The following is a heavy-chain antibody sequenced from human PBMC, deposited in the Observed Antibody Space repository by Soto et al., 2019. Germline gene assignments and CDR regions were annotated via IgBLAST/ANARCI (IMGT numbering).Heavy chain of an antibody. CDR3: AIARGSGSYSSRYYYGMDV. V-gene: IGHV4-34*01. J-gene: IGHJ6*02. Sequence: SETLSLTCAVYGGSFSGYYWSWIRQPPGKGLEWNGEINHSGSTNYNPSIKSRVTKSVDTSKNQFSLKMSSVTAADTAVYYCAIARGSGSYSSRYYYGMDVWGQGTTVTVSS. CDR1: GGSFSGYY. CDR2: INHSGST. D-gene: IGHD1-26*01.